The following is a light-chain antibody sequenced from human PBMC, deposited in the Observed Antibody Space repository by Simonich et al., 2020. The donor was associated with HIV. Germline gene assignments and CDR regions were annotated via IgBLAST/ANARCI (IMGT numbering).Light chain of an antibody. V-gene: IGLV2-14*01. J-gene: IGLJ3*02. Sequence: SALTQPASVSGSPGQSITISCTGTSSDVWGYNYVSWYQQHPGKAPKLMIYDVSRRPSGVSNRFSGSKSGNTASLTISGLQAEDEADYYCSSYTSSSTLVFGGGTKLTVL. CDR1: SSDVWGYNY. CDR2: DVS. CDR3: SSYTSSSTLV.